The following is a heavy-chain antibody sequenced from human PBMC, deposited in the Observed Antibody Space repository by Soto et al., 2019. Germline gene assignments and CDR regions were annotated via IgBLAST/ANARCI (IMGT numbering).Heavy chain of an antibody. Sequence: QVQLVQSGAEVKKPGASVKVSCKASGYTFTSYNIDWVRQATGQGLEWMGWMNPNNGETSYAQEFQGRVTMTRDTSISTAYLELSSLRAEDTAVYSCASTNGYSNGFDYWGQGTLVTVSS. CDR1: GYTFTSYN. CDR3: ASTNGYSNGFDY. D-gene: IGHD5-18*01. CDR2: MNPNNGET. V-gene: IGHV1-8*01. J-gene: IGHJ4*02.